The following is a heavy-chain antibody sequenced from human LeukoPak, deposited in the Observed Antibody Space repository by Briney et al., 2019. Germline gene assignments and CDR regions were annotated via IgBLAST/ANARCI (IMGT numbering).Heavy chain of an antibody. CDR2: INPNSGDT. CDR1: GYTFTDYH. D-gene: IGHD2-8*01. CDR3: ATLMAHLDY. J-gene: IGHJ4*02. V-gene: IGHV1-2*02. Sequence: ASVKVSCKAFGYTFTDYHMHWVRQAPGQGLEWMGWINPNSGDTNYAQKFQGRVAMTRDTTISTAYMELSRLRSDDTAVFYCATLMAHLDYWGQGTLVTVSS.